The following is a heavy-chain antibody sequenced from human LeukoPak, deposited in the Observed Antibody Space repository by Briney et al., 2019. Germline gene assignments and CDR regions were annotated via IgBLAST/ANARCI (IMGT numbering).Heavy chain of an antibody. CDR1: GGSISSYY. Sequence: SETLSLTCTVSGGSISSYYWSWIRQPRGKGLEWLGNIHYSGSTNYKPSLKSRLTVSIDTSKHQFYLTPSSVTAADTAVYYSASGYGDFDYWGQGTLVTVSP. CDR2: IHYSGST. CDR3: ASGYGDFDY. V-gene: IGHV4-59*01. D-gene: IGHD5-18*01. J-gene: IGHJ4*02.